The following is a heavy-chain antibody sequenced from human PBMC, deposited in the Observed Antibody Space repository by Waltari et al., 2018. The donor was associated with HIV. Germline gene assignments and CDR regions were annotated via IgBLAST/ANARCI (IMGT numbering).Heavy chain of an antibody. CDR3: ARRQDDLWKGLYYYHGMDV. Sequence: QVQLQQWGAGLLKPSETLSLTCAVYGGSFRGYYWTWIRKSPGKALEWIREFKAGGGTMYNPSLKSRATISLDASKRQVYLKLTSVTAADTAVYHCARRQDDLWKGLYYYHGMDVWGQGTTVTVSS. D-gene: IGHD3-3*01. CDR2: FKAGGGT. J-gene: IGHJ6*02. V-gene: IGHV4-34*01. CDR1: GGSFRGYY.